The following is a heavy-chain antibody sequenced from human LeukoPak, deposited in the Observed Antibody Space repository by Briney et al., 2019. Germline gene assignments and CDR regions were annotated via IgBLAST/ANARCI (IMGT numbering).Heavy chain of an antibody. Sequence: GGSLRLSCAASGFTFSSFAISWVRQAPGKGLEWVSAISESGDSTYYADSVQGRFTFSRDHSKNTLYLQMNSLRAEDTAVYYCAKDLLPLDYWGQGTQVTVSS. CDR3: AKDLLPLDY. J-gene: IGHJ4*02. V-gene: IGHV3-23*01. CDR1: GFTFSSFA. D-gene: IGHD3-10*01. CDR2: ISESGDST.